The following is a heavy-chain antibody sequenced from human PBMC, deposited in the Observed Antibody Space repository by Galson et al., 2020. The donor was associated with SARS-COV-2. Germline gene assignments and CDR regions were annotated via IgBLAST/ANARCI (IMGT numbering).Heavy chain of an antibody. CDR2: IIGSGTRT. V-gene: IGHV3-23*01. Sequence: GGSLRLSCVTSGFTFSTSALTWVRQAPGKGLEWVSGIIGSGTRTYYADSVKGRLTISRDNSKNPLFLQMNSLGAEDTAVYYCARSGSLSSFINYWGQGTLVTVSS. J-gene: IGHJ4*02. CDR3: ARSGSLSSFINY. CDR1: GFTFSTSA. D-gene: IGHD3-10*01.